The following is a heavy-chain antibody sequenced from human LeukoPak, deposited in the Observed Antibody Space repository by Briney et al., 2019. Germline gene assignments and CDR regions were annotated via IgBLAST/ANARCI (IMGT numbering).Heavy chain of an antibody. Sequence: SETLSLTCTVSGGSISSYYWSWIRQPPGKGLEWIGYIYDSGSTNYNPSLKSRVTISVDTSKNQFSLKPSSVTAADTAVYYCARDGYSLFDYWGQGTLVTVSS. J-gene: IGHJ4*02. CDR2: IYDSGST. CDR1: GGSISSYY. CDR3: ARDGYSLFDY. D-gene: IGHD5-18*01. V-gene: IGHV4-59*12.